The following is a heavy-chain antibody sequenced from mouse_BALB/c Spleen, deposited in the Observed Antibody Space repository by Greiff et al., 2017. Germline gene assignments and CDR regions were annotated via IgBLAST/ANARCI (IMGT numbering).Heavy chain of an antibody. D-gene: IGHD1-1*01. CDR3: ARQGYYDGYYFDY. Sequence: EVHLVESGGGLVQPGGSLKFSCAASGFTFSSYTMSWVRQTPEKRLEWVAYISNGGGSTYYPDTVKGRFTISRDNAKNTLYLQMSSLKSEDTAMYYCARQGYYDGYYFDYWGQGTTLTVSS. V-gene: IGHV5-12-2*01. CDR1: GFTFSSYT. J-gene: IGHJ2*01. CDR2: ISNGGGST.